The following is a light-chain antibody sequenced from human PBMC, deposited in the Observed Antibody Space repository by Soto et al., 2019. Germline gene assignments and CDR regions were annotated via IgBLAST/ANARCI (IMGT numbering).Light chain of an antibody. CDR2: DAS. CDR3: QQRSSYPIT. Sequence: AIRMPQSPSSLSASTGDRVTITCRASQGVSSYLAWYQQNPGKAPKPLIYDASCFESGVPSGFSGSGSGTEFTLTISSLQPEDFATYYCQQRSSYPITFGQGTRLEI. V-gene: IGKV1-8*01. CDR1: QGVSSY. J-gene: IGKJ5*01.